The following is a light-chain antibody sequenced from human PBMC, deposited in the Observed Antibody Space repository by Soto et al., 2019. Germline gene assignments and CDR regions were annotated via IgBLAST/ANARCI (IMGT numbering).Light chain of an antibody. CDR1: QSVKKRF. V-gene: IGKV3-20*01. Sequence: EIVLTQSPATLSSSPGETATLSCRASQSVKKRFLTWYQQTPGQGPSLINSGATIRAAGIPGSFSGGGCGTDFTLTINRLEPEDFAVYYCQQYGESSYAFGQGTKLQIK. CDR2: GAT. J-gene: IGKJ2*01. CDR3: QQYGESSYA.